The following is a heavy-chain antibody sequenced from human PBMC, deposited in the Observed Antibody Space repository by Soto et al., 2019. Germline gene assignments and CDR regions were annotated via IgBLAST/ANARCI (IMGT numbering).Heavy chain of an antibody. CDR2: ISNNGGST. J-gene: IGHJ4*02. CDR3: VKGGITMVRGVLFAY. D-gene: IGHD3-10*01. CDR1: GFTFSTYA. Sequence: VSLRLSCSASGFTFSTYAMHWVRQAPGKGLEYVSAISNNGGSTYYADSVKGRFTISRDNSKNTLYLQMSSLRTADTAIYYCVKGGITMVRGVLFAYWGQGTPVTVSS. V-gene: IGHV3-64D*06.